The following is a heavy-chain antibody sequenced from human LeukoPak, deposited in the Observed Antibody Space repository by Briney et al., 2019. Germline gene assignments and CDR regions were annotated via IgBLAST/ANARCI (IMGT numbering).Heavy chain of an antibody. V-gene: IGHV4-31*03. CDR1: GGSISSGGYY. J-gene: IGHJ6*02. CDR3: ARDRITGTTYYYYGMDV. CDR2: IYYSGST. D-gene: IGHD1-7*01. Sequence: PSETLSLTCTVSGGSISSGGYYWSWLRQHPGKGLEWIGYIYYSGSTYYNPSLKSRVTISVDTSKNQFSLKLSSVTAADTAVYYCARDRITGTTYYYYGMDVWGQGTTVTVSS.